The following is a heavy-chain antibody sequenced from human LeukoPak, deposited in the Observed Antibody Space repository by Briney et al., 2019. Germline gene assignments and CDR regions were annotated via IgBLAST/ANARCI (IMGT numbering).Heavy chain of an antibody. CDR1: GGSISSYY. CDR3: ARVGCSSTSCYWNFDY. D-gene: IGHD2-2*01. J-gene: IGHJ4*02. CDR2: IYTSGST. Sequence: SETLSLTCTVSGGSISSYYWSWIRQPAGKGLEWIGRIYTSGSTNYNPSLKSRVTMSVDTSKNQFSLKLSSVTAADTAVYYCARVGCSSTSCYWNFDYWGQGTLVTVSS. V-gene: IGHV4-4*07.